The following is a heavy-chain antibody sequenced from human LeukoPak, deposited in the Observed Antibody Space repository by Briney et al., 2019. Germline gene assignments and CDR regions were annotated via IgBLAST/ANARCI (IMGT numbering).Heavy chain of an antibody. CDR2: ISWNSGSI. CDR3: AKAGIAVAGTDVYFDY. CDR1: GFTFDDYA. Sequence: GRSLRLFCAASGFTFDDYAMHWVRQAAGKGLGWVSGISWNSGSIGYADSVKGRFTISRDNAKNSLYLQMNSLRAEDTALYYCAKAGIAVAGTDVYFDYWGQGTLVTVSS. D-gene: IGHD6-19*01. V-gene: IGHV3-9*01. J-gene: IGHJ4*02.